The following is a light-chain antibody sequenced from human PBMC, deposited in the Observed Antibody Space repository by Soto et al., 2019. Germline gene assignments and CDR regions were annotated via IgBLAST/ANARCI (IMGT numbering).Light chain of an antibody. J-gene: IGKJ5*01. V-gene: IGKV3-11*01. CDR2: DAS. CDR3: QQRSNCPLT. Sequence: EIVLIQSPATLSLSPGERATLSCRASQSVSSYLAWYQQKPGKAPRLLIYDASNRATGTPARFSCSGSGTDFTLTISSLVPVDFAVYYCQQRSNCPLTFGQGTRLEIK. CDR1: QSVSSY.